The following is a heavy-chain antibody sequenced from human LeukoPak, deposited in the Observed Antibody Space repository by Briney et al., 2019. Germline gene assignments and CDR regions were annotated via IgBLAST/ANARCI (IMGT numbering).Heavy chain of an antibody. J-gene: IGHJ5*02. CDR3: ARDRCSSTSCYLYH. CDR2: ISSSSSYI. CDR1: GVTFSSYS. D-gene: IGHD2-2*01. V-gene: IGHV3-21*01. Sequence: GSLRLSCAASGVTFSSYSMNWVRQAPGKGLEWVSSISSSSSYIYYADSVKGRFTISRDNAKNSLYLQMNSLRAEDTAVYYYARDRCSSTSCYLYHWGQGTLVTVSS.